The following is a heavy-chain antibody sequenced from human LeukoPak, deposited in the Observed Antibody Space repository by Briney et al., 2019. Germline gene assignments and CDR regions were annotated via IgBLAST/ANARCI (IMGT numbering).Heavy chain of an antibody. CDR2: ISSSSSYI. D-gene: IGHD6-19*01. CDR3: ARDFNSGSFDY. CDR1: GFTFSSYS. V-gene: IGHV3-21*01. Sequence: GGSLRLSCAASGFTFSSYSMDWVRQAPGKGLEWVSSISSSSSYIYYADSVKGRFTISRDNAKNSLYLQMNSLRAEDTAVYYCARDFNSGSFDYWGQGTLVTVSS. J-gene: IGHJ4*02.